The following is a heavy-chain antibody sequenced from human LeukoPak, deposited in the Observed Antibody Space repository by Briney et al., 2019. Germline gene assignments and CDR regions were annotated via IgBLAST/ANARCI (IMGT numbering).Heavy chain of an antibody. V-gene: IGHV4-34*01. CDR2: INHSGST. J-gene: IGHJ6*03. CDR3: ARRGFAGSYDFWSGYYPRVGGRYYMDV. CDR1: GGSFSGYY. D-gene: IGHD3-3*01. Sequence: SETLSLTCAVYGGSFSGYYWSWIRQPPGKGLEWIGEINHSGSTNYNPSLKSRVTISVDTSKNQFSLKLSSVTAADTAVYYCARRGFAGSYDFWSGYYPRVGGRYYMDVWGKGTTVTVSS.